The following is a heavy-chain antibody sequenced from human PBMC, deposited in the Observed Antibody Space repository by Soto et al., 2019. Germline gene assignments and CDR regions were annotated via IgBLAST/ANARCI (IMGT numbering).Heavy chain of an antibody. D-gene: IGHD2-8*01. CDR3: ARLHGYYYYGMDV. V-gene: IGHV3-30*03. J-gene: IGHJ6*02. Sequence: PRRSLRLSCAASGFTFSSYCMHWVRQAPGKGLEWVAVISYDGSNKYYADSVKGRFTISRDNSKNTLYLQMNSLRAEETAVYYCARLHGYYYYGMDVWGQGTPATVSS. CDR2: ISYDGSNK. CDR1: GFTFSSYC.